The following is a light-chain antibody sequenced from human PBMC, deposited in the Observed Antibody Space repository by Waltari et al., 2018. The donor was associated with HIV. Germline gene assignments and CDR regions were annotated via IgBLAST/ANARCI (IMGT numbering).Light chain of an antibody. CDR3: AAWDDSLNGRV. Sequence: QSVLTQPPSASGTPGQRVTISCSGSSSNIGSNTVNWYHQLPGTAPKLLIYSNNQRPSGAPDRFSGSKSGTSASLAISGLQSEDEADYYCAAWDDSLNGRVFGGGTKLTVL. CDR1: SSNIGSNT. CDR2: SNN. V-gene: IGLV1-44*01. J-gene: IGLJ3*02.